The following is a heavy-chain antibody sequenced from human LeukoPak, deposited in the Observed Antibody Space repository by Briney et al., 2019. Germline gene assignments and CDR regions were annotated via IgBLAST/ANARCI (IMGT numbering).Heavy chain of an antibody. CDR3: AKDQQVGAAAYYFDS. J-gene: IGHJ4*02. Sequence: GRSLRLSCAASGFTFSRDGLHWVRQAPGKGLEWVAVIANDGKDKKYADSVKGRLTISRDNSKSTLYLQMNSLRAEDTAVYYCAKDQQVGAAAYYFDSWGQGTLVTVSS. D-gene: IGHD6-13*01. CDR1: GFTFSRDG. CDR2: IANDGKDK. V-gene: IGHV3-30*18.